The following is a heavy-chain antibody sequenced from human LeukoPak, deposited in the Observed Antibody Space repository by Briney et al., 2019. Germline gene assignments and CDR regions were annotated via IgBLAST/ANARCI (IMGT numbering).Heavy chain of an antibody. CDR2: SYYSGST. V-gene: IGHV4-61*01. Sequence: ETVSLTCTVSGVSVSSGRYYWTGIRQAPGKGLEWIGYSYYSGSTQYNPSLNNRATISVDTSKNQFSLKLSSVTAADTAVYYCARDMYGSGNFLPESPGGQETGDTVSS. D-gene: IGHD3-10*01. J-gene: IGHJ4*02. CDR3: ARDMYGSGNFLPESP. CDR1: GVSVSSGRYY.